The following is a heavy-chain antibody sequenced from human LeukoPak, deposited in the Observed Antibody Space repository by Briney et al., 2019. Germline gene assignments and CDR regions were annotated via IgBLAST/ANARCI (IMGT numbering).Heavy chain of an antibody. CDR3: AKRDYYDSSGYASLFDY. Sequence: GGSLRLSCAASGFTFSSYEMNWVRQAPGKGLEWVSGISGNGGKVYYADSVKGRFTISRDNSKNTLYLLMNSLRGEDTAVYFCAKRDYYDSSGYASLFDYWGQGTLVTVSP. D-gene: IGHD3-22*01. CDR1: GFTFSSYE. V-gene: IGHV3-23*01. J-gene: IGHJ4*02. CDR2: ISGNGGKV.